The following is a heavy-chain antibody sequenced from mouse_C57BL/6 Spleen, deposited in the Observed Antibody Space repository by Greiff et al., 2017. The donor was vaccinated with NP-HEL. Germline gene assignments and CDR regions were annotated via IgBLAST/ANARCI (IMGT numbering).Heavy chain of an antibody. CDR3: AREEYDYDVYFDY. V-gene: IGHV1-55*01. Sequence: VQLQQPGAELVKPGASVKMSCKASGYTFTSYWITWVKQRPGQGLEWIGDIYPGSGSTNYNEKLKSKATLTVDTSSSTAYMQLSSLTSEDSAVYYCAREEYDYDVYFDYWGQGTTLTVSS. J-gene: IGHJ2*01. CDR2: IYPGSGST. CDR1: GYTFTSYW. D-gene: IGHD2-4*01.